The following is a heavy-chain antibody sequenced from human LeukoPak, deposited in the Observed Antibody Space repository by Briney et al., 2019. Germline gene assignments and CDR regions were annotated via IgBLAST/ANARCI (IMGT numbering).Heavy chain of an antibody. V-gene: IGHV4-30-4*08. D-gene: IGHD3-3*01. Sequence: SQTLSLTCTVSGGSISSGDYYWSWIRQPPGKGLEWIGYIYYSGSTYYNPSLKSRVTISVDTSKNQFSLKLSSVTVADTAVYYCARANSTYYDFWSGYSDGFDPWGQGTLVTVSS. J-gene: IGHJ5*02. CDR3: ARANSTYYDFWSGYSDGFDP. CDR2: IYYSGST. CDR1: GGSISSGDYY.